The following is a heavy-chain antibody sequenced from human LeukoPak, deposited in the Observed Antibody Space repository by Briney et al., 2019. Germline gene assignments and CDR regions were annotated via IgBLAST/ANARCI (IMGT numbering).Heavy chain of an antibody. CDR3: ARESGYDYLAFDI. D-gene: IGHD5-12*01. Sequence: GGSLRLSCAPSVFTFSSYRMNWVRQAPGKGLEWVSSISSSSSYIYYADSVKGRFTISRDNAKNSLYLQMNSLRAEDTAVYYCARESGYDYLAFDIWGQGTMVTVSS. V-gene: IGHV3-21*01. J-gene: IGHJ3*02. CDR1: VFTFSSYR. CDR2: ISSSSSYI.